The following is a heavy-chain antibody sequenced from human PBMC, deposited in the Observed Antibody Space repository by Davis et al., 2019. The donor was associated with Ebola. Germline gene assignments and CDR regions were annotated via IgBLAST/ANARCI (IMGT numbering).Heavy chain of an antibody. CDR2: ISSSSSYI. CDR3: ARELTTFGYYYYGMDV. D-gene: IGHD1-14*01. CDR1: GFTVSSNF. V-gene: IGHV3-21*01. J-gene: IGHJ6*02. Sequence: PGGSLRLSCAASGFTVSSNFMSWVRQAPGKGLEWVSSISSSSSYIYYADSVKGRFTISRDNAKNSLYLQMNSLRAEDTAVYYCARELTTFGYYYYGMDVWGQGTTVTVSS.